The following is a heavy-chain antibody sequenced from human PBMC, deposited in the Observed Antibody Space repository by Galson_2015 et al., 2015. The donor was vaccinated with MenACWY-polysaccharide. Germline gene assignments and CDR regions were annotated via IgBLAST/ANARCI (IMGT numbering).Heavy chain of an antibody. CDR3: ASGAGRLAFDI. V-gene: IGHV1-69*13. Sequence: SVKVSCKASGGNFSRNDFSWVRQGPGQGLEWMGSIIPLFGTSKNAQELQGRLKITADDSTTTVSMKLSTLRSDDTAVYLCASGAGRLAFDIWGQGTVVTVSS. CDR1: GGNFSRND. D-gene: IGHD3-10*01. J-gene: IGHJ5*02. CDR2: IIPLFGTS.